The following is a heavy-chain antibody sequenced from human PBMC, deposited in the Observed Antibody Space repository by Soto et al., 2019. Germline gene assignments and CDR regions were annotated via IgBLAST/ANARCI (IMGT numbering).Heavy chain of an antibody. J-gene: IGHJ4*02. Sequence: PGGSLRLSCAASGSTFNRYRMNWVREAPGKGFEWVSSISSTTNYIYYAHSMKRRFTVSRDNAKNSVYLEMNSLSAEDTAVYYCARESDDLTSNFDSWGQGTLVTVSS. CDR2: ISSTTNYI. V-gene: IGHV3-21*01. CDR3: ARESDDLTSNFDS. CDR1: GSTFNRYR.